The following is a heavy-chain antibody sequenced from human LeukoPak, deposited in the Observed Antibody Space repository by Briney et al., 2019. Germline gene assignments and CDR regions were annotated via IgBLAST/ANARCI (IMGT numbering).Heavy chain of an antibody. CDR1: GGSMNNYY. V-gene: IGHV4-59*01. CDR3: ARLRGNYYPDY. Sequence: SETLSLTCTVSGGSMNNYYWTWIRQPPGKGLEWIAYIFYSGSTNYNPSLKSRVTISVDTSKNQFSLKLNSVPATDTAVYYCARLRGNYYPDYWGQGTLVTVSS. CDR2: IFYSGST. J-gene: IGHJ4*02. D-gene: IGHD5-24*01.